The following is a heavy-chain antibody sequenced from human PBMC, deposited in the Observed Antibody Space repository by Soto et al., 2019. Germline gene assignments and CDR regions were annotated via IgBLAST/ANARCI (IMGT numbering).Heavy chain of an antibody. CDR2: IIPIFGTA. V-gene: IGHV1-69*01. Sequence: QVQLVQSGAEVKKPGSSVKVSCKASGGTFSSYSINWVRQAPGQGLEWMGEIIPIFGTANYAQKFQGRVTITADESTSTAYMELSSLRYEDTGVYYCARDGGRHSGGIDYWGQGTLVTVSS. D-gene: IGHD1-26*01. CDR3: ARDGGRHSGGIDY. CDR1: GGTFSSYS. J-gene: IGHJ4*02.